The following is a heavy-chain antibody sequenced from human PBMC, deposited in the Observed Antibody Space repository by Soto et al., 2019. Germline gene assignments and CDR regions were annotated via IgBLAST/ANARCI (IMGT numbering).Heavy chain of an antibody. CDR3: GRHHCTNGVCLEFDY. D-gene: IGHD2-8*01. CDR1: GGSISSYY. Sequence: SETLSLTCTVSGGSISSYYWSWIRQPPGKGLEWIGYIYYSGSTNYNPSLKSRVTISVDTSKNQFSLKLSSVTAADTAVYYCGRHHCTNGVCLEFDYWGQGTLVTVSS. V-gene: IGHV4-59*08. CDR2: IYYSGST. J-gene: IGHJ4*02.